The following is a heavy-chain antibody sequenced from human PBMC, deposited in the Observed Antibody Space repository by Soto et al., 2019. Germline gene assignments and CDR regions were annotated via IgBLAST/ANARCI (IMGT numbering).Heavy chain of an antibody. CDR1: GFTFSSDG. V-gene: IGHV3-33*01. D-gene: IGHD3-10*01. CDR2: IRYDGSNK. CDR3: ARERPEEHYSSAGMDV. Sequence: QVQLVASGGGVVQPGRSLRLSCAASGFTFSSDGMHWVRQAPGTGLEWVAVIRYDGSNKYYADSVKGRFTISSDNSKNTLYLQMNTLRADDTSVYYCARERPEEHYSSAGMDVWGQGTTVTVSS. J-gene: IGHJ6*02.